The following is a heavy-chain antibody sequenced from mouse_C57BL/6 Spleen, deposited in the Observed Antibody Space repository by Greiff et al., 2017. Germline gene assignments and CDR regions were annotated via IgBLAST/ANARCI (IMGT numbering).Heavy chain of an antibody. Sequence: QVQLQQPGAELVRPGTSVKLSCKASGYTFTSYWMHWVKQRPGQGLEWIGVIDPSDSYTNYNQKFKGKATLTVDTSSSTAYMQLSSLTSEDSAVYYCARKGWDVPLDYWGQGTTLTVSS. D-gene: IGHD3-3*01. CDR2: IDPSDSYT. CDR3: ARKGWDVPLDY. J-gene: IGHJ2*01. CDR1: GYTFTSYW. V-gene: IGHV1-59*01.